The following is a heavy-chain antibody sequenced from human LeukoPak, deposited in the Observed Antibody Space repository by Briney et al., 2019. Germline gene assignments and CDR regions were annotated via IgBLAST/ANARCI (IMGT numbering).Heavy chain of an antibody. V-gene: IGHV3-7*01. D-gene: IGHD6-6*01. CDR2: IKQDGSQT. J-gene: IGHJ4*02. CDR3: ARRGGSSSRRSPIDY. CDR1: GFTFSDYW. Sequence: GGSLRLSWTASGFTFSDYWMTWVRQAPGKGPEWVANIKQDGSQTYYVDSVRGRFTISRDNATNSLFLQMNGLRAEDTAVYYCARRGGSSSRRSPIDYWGQGTLVTVSS.